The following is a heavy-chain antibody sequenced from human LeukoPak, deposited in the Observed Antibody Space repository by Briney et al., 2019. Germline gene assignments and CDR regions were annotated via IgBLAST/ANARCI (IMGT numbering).Heavy chain of an antibody. D-gene: IGHD3-16*01. Sequence: PGGSLRLSCAASGFTLSSYWMSWVRQAPGKGLEWVANIKQDGSEKYYVDSVKGRFTISRDNAKNSLYLQMNSLRAEDTAVYYCASFDVWGQGTLVTVSS. CDR1: GFTLSSYW. J-gene: IGHJ4*02. V-gene: IGHV3-7*05. CDR3: ASFDV. CDR2: IKQDGSEK.